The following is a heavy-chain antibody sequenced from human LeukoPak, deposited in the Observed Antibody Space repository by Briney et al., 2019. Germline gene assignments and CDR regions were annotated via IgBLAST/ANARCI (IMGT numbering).Heavy chain of an antibody. D-gene: IGHD2-15*01. V-gene: IGHV3-30*18. J-gene: IGHJ6*03. CDR2: ISYDGSNK. CDR1: GFTFSSYG. CDR3: AKDRGSGRPPYYYYYMDV. Sequence: PGGSLRLSCAASGFTFSSYGMHWVRQAPGKGLEWVAVISYDGSNKYYADSVKGRFTISRDNSKNTLYLQMNSLRAEDTAVYYCAKDRGSGRPPYYYYYMDVWGKGTTVTVSS.